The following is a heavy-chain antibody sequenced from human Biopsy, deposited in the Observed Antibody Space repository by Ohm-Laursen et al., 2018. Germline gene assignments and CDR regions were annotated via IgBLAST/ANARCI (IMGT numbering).Heavy chain of an antibody. CDR1: GGSFSGYY. CDR3: ARGRLRAVARFDY. V-gene: IGHV4-34*01. Sequence: SDTLSLTCVVYGGSFSGYYWSWIRQPPGKGLEWIGEINHSGSTNYNPSLKSRVPISVDTSKNQFSLKLSSVTAADTAVYYCARGRLRAVARFDYWGQGTLVTVSS. D-gene: IGHD6-19*01. J-gene: IGHJ4*02. CDR2: INHSGST.